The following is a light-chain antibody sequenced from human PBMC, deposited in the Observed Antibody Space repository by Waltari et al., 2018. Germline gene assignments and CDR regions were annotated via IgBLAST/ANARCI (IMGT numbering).Light chain of an antibody. CDR3: MQALQTPRT. J-gene: IGKJ1*01. Sequence: LPVTPGEPASISCRSSQSLLHSNGYNYLDWYLQKPGQSPQLLIYLGSNRASGVPDRFSGSGSGTDFTLKISRVEAEDVGVYYCMQALQTPRTFGQGTKVEIK. V-gene: IGKV2-28*01. CDR1: QSLLHSNGYNY. CDR2: LGS.